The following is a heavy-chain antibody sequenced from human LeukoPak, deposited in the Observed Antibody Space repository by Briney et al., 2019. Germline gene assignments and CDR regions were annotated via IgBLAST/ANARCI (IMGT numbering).Heavy chain of an antibody. D-gene: IGHD3-3*01. CDR2: IHDSVNT. V-gene: IGHV4-59*01. Sequence: PSETLSLTCTVSGGSISSYYWTWIRQSPGTGLEWIRYIHDSVNTDYNPSLKSRVTISVDTSNKQFSLKLNSVTAADTAVYYCARGRITIFGVVTPHFDYWGQGTLVTVSS. CDR3: ARGRITIFGVVTPHFDY. CDR1: GGSISSYY. J-gene: IGHJ4*02.